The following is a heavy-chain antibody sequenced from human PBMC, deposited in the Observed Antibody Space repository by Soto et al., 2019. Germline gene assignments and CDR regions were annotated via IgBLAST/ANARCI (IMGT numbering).Heavy chain of an antibody. CDR2: ISGSGTDT. CDR3: AQDLLSSYYYGMDA. J-gene: IGHJ6*02. V-gene: IGHV3-23*01. D-gene: IGHD3-10*01. Sequence: EVQLLESGGGLVQPGGSLRLSCAASGFMFGSYAMSWVRQAPGKGLEWVSGISGSGTDTYYADAVKGRVTISRDYAKNTLYLQKNGLRAEDTAIYYCAQDLLSSYYYGMDAWGQRTTVTVSS. CDR1: GFMFGSYA.